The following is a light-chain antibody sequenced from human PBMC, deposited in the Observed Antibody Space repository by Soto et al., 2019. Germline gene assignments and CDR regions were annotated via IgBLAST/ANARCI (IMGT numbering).Light chain of an antibody. CDR1: SGHNSYA. V-gene: IGLV4-69*01. CDR3: QTWSTDIRV. J-gene: IGLJ3*02. CDR2: VNSDGSH. Sequence: QSVLTQSPSASASLGASVKLTCTLSSGHNSYAIAWHQQQPEQGPRYLMKVNSDGSHSKGDGIPDRFSGSSSGAERYLTIPSLQSEDEADYYCQTWSTDIRVFGGGTKLTVL.